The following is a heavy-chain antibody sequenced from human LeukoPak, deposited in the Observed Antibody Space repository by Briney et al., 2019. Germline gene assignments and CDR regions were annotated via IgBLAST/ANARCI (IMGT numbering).Heavy chain of an antibody. J-gene: IGHJ4*02. CDR2: INPNSGGT. D-gene: IGHD3-10*01. CDR3: ARDTIMLRGVPRGLGY. Sequence: VSVKVSCKASGYTFTGYYMHWVRQAPGQGLEWMGWINPNSGGTNYAQKFQGRVTMTRDTSVTTAYMELSSLRSDDTAVYYCARDTIMLRGVPRGLGYWGQGTLVTVSS. V-gene: IGHV1-2*02. CDR1: GYTFTGYY.